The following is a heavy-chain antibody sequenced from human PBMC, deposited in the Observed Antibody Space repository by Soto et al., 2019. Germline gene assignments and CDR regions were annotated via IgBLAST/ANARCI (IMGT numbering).Heavy chain of an antibody. CDR3: ARDRAYSSCWFDP. J-gene: IGHJ5*02. CDR2: IYYSGST. Sequence: SETLSLTCTVSGGSISSYYWSWIRQPPGKGLEWIGYIYYSGSTNYNPSLKSRVTISVDTSKNQFSLKLSSVTAADTAVYYCARDRAYSSCWFDPWGQGTLVTVSS. D-gene: IGHD6-19*01. CDR1: GGSISSYY. V-gene: IGHV4-59*01.